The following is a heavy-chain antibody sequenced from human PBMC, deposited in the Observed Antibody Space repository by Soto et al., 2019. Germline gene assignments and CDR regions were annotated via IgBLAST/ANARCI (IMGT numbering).Heavy chain of an antibody. CDR2: IKQDGSEK. D-gene: IGHD2-8*01. CDR3: ARYRGYCTNGVCYDAFDI. J-gene: IGHJ3*02. CDR1: GFTFSSYW. Sequence: GGSLRLSCAASGFTFSSYWMSWVRQAPGKGLEWVANIKQDGSEKYYVDSVKGRFTISRDNAKNSLYLQMNSLRAEDTAVYYCARYRGYCTNGVCYDAFDIWGQGTMVTVSS. V-gene: IGHV3-7*03.